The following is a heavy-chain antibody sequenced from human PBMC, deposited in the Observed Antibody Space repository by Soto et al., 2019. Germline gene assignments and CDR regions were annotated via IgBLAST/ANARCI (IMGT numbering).Heavy chain of an antibody. CDR2: ISDSGGST. D-gene: IGHD4-17*01. V-gene: IGHV3-23*01. CDR1: GITFSSYA. Sequence: EVQLLESGGGLVQPGGSLRLSCAASGITFSSYAMSWVRQAPGKGLEWVSGISDSGGSTYYADSVKGRFTISRDNSKNTLYLQMNSLRAEDAGVYYCAKAGYGDYGFDYWGQGTLVTVSS. J-gene: IGHJ4*02. CDR3: AKAGYGDYGFDY.